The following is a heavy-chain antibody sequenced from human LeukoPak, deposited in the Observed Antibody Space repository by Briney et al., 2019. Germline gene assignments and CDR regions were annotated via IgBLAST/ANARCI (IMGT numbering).Heavy chain of an antibody. CDR3: ARWGHRRGGGFDI. J-gene: IGHJ3*02. D-gene: IGHD3-16*01. V-gene: IGHV3-21*01. Sequence: GGSLGLSCAASGFTFSTYTMNWVRQAPGKGLEWVSSISSSSSYIYYADSVKGRFTISRDNAKNSLYLQMNSLRAEDTALYYCARWGHRRGGGFDIWGQGTMVTVSS. CDR1: GFTFSTYT. CDR2: ISSSSSYI.